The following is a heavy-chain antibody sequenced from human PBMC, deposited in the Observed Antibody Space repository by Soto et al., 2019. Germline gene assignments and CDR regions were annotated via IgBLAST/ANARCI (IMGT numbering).Heavy chain of an antibody. Sequence: QVQLVQSGAEVKKPGASVKVSCKASGYTFTSYYMHWVRQAPGQGLEWMGIINPSGGSTSYAQKFQGRGTMTRDTSTSTVYMELSSLRSEDTAVYYCAREPYGDYYYYYYMDVWGKGTTVTVSS. CDR1: GYTFTSYY. D-gene: IGHD4-17*01. J-gene: IGHJ6*03. CDR3: AREPYGDYYYYYYMDV. CDR2: INPSGGST. V-gene: IGHV1-46*03.